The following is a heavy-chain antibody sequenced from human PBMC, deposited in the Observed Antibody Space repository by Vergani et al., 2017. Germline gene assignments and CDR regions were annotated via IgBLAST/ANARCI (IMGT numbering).Heavy chain of an antibody. CDR2: ISWNSGSI. CDR3: ARGDYYGSGFLYYYGMDV. D-gene: IGHD3-10*01. V-gene: IGHV3-9*01. J-gene: IGHJ6*02. CDR1: GFTFDDYA. Sequence: EVQLVESGGGLVQPGRSLRLSCAASGFTFDDYAMHWVRQAPGKGLEWVSGISWNSGSIGYADSVKGRFTISRDNAKNSLYLQMNSLRAEDTAVYYCARGDYYGSGFLYYYGMDVWGQGTTVTVSS.